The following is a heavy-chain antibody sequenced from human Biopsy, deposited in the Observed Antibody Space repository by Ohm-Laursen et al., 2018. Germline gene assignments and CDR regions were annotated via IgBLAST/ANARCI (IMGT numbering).Heavy chain of an antibody. V-gene: IGHV1-58*01. Sequence: SVKVSCKTSGFTFSSSAVQWVRQARGQRLEWIGWIVVGSGHTNYAQKFQERVTITRDMSTSTAYMELTSLRSEDTAVYYCAATSTLYYYYYAMGVWDQGTTITVSS. J-gene: IGHJ6*02. CDR2: IVVGSGHT. CDR1: GFTFSSSA. CDR3: AATSTLYYYYYAMGV.